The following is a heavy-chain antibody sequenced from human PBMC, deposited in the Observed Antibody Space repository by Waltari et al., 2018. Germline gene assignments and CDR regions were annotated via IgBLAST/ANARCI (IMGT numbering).Heavy chain of an antibody. CDR3: ARERWSSSPDAFDI. CDR1: GYTFTSYD. CDR2: MNPTSGNT. Sequence: QVQLVQSGAEVKKPGASVKVSCKASGYTFTSYDINWVRQATGQGLEGMGWMNPTSGNTGYAQKFQGRVTITRNTSISTAYMELNSLRAEDTAVYYCARERWSSSPDAFDIWGQGTMVTVSS. D-gene: IGHD6-6*01. J-gene: IGHJ3*02. V-gene: IGHV1-8*03.